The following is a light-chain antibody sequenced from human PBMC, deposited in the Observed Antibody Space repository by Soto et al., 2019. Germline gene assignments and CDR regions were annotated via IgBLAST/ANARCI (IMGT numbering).Light chain of an antibody. Sequence: QSALTQPSSVSGPPGQSITISCTGTSSDVGGYNYVSWYQQHPGKAPKLMIYDVSNRPLGVSNRFSGSKSGNTASLTISGLQAEDEADYYCSSYTSSSPLVFGTGTKVTVL. CDR2: DVS. V-gene: IGLV2-14*01. CDR1: SSDVGGYNY. J-gene: IGLJ1*01. CDR3: SSYTSSSPLV.